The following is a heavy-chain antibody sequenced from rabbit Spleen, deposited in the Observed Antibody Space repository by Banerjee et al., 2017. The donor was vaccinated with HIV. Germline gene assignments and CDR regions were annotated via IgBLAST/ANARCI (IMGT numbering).Heavy chain of an antibody. Sequence: QLEESAGGLVQPGGSLKLSCKASGFTLSSYYMNWVRQAPGKGLEWICYIDPVFDITYYANWVNGRFSISKEKAQNTVYLQMTSLTAADTASYFCARDGAGGSYFALWGQGTLVTVS. CDR3: ARDGAGGSYFAL. CDR1: GFTLSSYY. CDR2: IDPVFDIT. V-gene: IGHV1S7*01. D-gene: IGHD8-1*01. J-gene: IGHJ3*01.